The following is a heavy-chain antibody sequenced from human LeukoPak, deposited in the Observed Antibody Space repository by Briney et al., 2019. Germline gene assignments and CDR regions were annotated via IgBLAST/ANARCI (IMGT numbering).Heavy chain of an antibody. CDR1: GFTFTSTA. D-gene: IGHD2-2*01. CDR3: ASDPPYTSSSAW. Sequence: SVKVSCKASGFTFTSTAVQWVRQARGQRLEWIGWILVGSGNTNYAQMFQERVTLTWDVSTSTAYMVLSSLRSEDTAIYYCASDPPYTSSSAWWGQGTLVTVSS. CDR2: ILVGSGNT. J-gene: IGHJ4*02. V-gene: IGHV1-58*01.